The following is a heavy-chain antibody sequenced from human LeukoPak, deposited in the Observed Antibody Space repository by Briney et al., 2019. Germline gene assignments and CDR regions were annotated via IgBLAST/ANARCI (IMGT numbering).Heavy chain of an antibody. V-gene: IGHV3-23*01. CDR3: ARHNRIAAAGCHFDY. J-gene: IGHJ4*02. D-gene: IGHD6-13*01. CDR1: GFTFSSYA. Sequence: PGGSLRLSCAASGFTFSSYAMSWVRQAPGQGLEWVSAISGSGGSTYYADSVKGRFTISRDNSKNTLYLQMNSLRAEDTAVYYCARHNRIAAAGCHFDYWGQGTLVTVSS. CDR2: ISGSGGST.